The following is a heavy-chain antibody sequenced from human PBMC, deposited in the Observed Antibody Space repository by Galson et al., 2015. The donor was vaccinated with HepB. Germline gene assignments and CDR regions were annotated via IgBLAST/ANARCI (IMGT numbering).Heavy chain of an antibody. D-gene: IGHD3-16*01. J-gene: IGHJ6*02. CDR2: IRSSGSTI. CDR3: ARRQGGSHYYYDMDV. V-gene: IGHV3-11*01. CDR1: GFTFCDYY. Sequence: SLRLSCEASGFTFCDYYIRWIRQAPGEGLEWISYIRSSGSTIYYADSVKRRFTISRDNAKSSLYLKMNSLRAEDTAVYYCARRQGGSHYYYDMDVWGQGTTVTVSS.